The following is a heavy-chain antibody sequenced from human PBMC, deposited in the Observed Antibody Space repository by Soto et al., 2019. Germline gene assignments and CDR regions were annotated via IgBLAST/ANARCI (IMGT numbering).Heavy chain of an antibody. CDR3: ARDFPVGATTPPLGFLGY. V-gene: IGHV3-21*01. CDR1: GFTFSSSS. Sequence: EVQLVESGGGLVKPGGSLRLSCAASGFTFSSSSMNWVRQAPGKGLEWVSSISSSSSYIYYADSVKGRFTISRDNAKNSLYLQMSCLKAEDTAVYYCARDFPVGATTPPLGFLGYWGQGTLVTVSS. CDR2: ISSSSSYI. J-gene: IGHJ4*02. D-gene: IGHD1-26*01.